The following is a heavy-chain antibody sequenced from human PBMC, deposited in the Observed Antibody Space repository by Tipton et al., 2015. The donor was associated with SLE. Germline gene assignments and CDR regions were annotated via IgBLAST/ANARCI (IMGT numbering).Heavy chain of an antibody. V-gene: IGHV3-7*01. D-gene: IGHD3-22*01. Sequence: SLRLSCAASGFIFRSYWMSWVRQSPVKGLEWVANIKEDGSEEYYVDSVKGRFTISRDNAKNTLYLQMHSLRVDDTAVYYCGRGVYSEGSVGMDVWGQGTTVTVSS. CDR3: GRGVYSEGSVGMDV. CDR2: IKEDGSEE. CDR1: GFIFRSYW. J-gene: IGHJ6*02.